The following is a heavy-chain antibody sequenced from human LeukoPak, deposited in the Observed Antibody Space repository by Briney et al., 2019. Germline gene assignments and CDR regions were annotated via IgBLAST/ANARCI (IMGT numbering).Heavy chain of an antibody. CDR3: AKDRSGYDYGGNLDY. J-gene: IGHJ4*02. V-gene: IGHV3-30*18. CDR1: GFTFSSYG. Sequence: PGGSLRLSCAASGFTFSSYGMHWVRQAPGKGLEWVAVISYDGSNKYYADSVKGRFTISRDNSKNTLYLQMNSLRAEDTAVYYCAKDRSGYDYGGNLDYWGQGTQVTVSS. D-gene: IGHD5-12*01. CDR2: ISYDGSNK.